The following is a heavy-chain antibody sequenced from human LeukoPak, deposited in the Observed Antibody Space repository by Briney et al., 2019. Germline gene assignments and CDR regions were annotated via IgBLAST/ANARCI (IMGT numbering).Heavy chain of an antibody. CDR3: AKTDALGFGEFPFDY. CDR2: ISWNSGSI. J-gene: IGHJ4*02. D-gene: IGHD3-10*01. V-gene: IGHV3-9*01. Sequence: GGSLRLSCAASGFTFDDYAMHWVRQAPGKGLEWVSGISWNSGSIGYADSVKGRFTISRDNAKNSLYLQMNSLRAEDTALYYCAKTDALGFGEFPFDYWGQGTLVTVSS. CDR1: GFTFDDYA.